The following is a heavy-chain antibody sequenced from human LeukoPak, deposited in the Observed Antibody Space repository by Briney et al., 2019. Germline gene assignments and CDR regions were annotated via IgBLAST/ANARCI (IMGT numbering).Heavy chain of an antibody. Sequence: KPGGSLKLSCAASGFTFSSYSMNWVRQAPGKGLEWVSSISSSSSYIYYADSVKGRFTISRDNAKNSLYLQMNSLRAEDTAVYYCARGGIDYYDSSGYSNLDYWGQGTLVTVSS. V-gene: IGHV3-21*01. CDR3: ARGGIDYYDSSGYSNLDY. CDR1: GFTFSSYS. D-gene: IGHD3-22*01. J-gene: IGHJ4*02. CDR2: ISSSSSYI.